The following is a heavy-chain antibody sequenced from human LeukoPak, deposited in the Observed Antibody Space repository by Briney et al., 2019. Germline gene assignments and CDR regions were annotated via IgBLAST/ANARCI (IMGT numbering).Heavy chain of an antibody. D-gene: IGHD4-23*01. Sequence: PSETLSLTCGVSGGSINSYYGSWIRQPAGKGLEWIGRIHFSGSTNYNPSLKRRLTMSADTSKNQFSLKLSSVTAADTAVYYCARDWNGGFDYWGQGTLVTVSS. J-gene: IGHJ4*02. CDR2: IHFSGST. V-gene: IGHV4-4*07. CDR3: ARDWNGGFDY. CDR1: GGSINSYY.